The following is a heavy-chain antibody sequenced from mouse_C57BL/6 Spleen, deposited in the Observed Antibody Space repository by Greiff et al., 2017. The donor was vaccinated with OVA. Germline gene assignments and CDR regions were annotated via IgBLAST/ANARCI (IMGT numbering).Heavy chain of an antibody. D-gene: IGHD2-4*01. V-gene: IGHV5-17*01. CDR1: GFTFSDYG. CDR3: ARSSYDYDGDYYAMDY. J-gene: IGHJ4*01. Sequence: EVKVEESGGGLVKPGGSLKLSCAASGFTFSDYGMHWVRQAPEKGLEWVAYISSGSSTIYYADTVKGRFTISRDNAKNTLFLQMTSLRSEDTAMYYCARSSYDYDGDYYAMDYWGQGTSVTVSS. CDR2: ISSGSSTI.